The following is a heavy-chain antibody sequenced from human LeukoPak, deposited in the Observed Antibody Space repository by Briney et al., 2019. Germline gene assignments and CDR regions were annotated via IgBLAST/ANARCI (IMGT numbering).Heavy chain of an antibody. Sequence: GGSLRLSCAASGFTFSSYWMHWVRPAPGKGLVWVSRINSDGSSTSYADSVKGRFTISRDNAKNTLYLQMNSLRAEDTAVYYCTTNSSGWLGYFDYWGQGTLVTVSS. CDR3: TTNSSGWLGYFDY. V-gene: IGHV3-74*01. CDR1: GFTFSSYW. D-gene: IGHD6-19*01. CDR2: INSDGSST. J-gene: IGHJ4*02.